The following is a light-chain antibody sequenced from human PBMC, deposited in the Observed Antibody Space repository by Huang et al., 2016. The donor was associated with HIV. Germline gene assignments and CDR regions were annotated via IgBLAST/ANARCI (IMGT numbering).Light chain of an antibody. CDR1: QTIASY. CDR3: QQSYGTPLT. Sequence: DIQMTQSPSSLYASVGGRVTITCRASQTIASYVNWYQQKPGIAPKLLIYAASNLHSWVPSRFSGSGSGTHFTLTINGLQPDDFATYYCQQSYGTPLTFGGGTKVEIK. V-gene: IGKV1-39*01. J-gene: IGKJ4*01. CDR2: AAS.